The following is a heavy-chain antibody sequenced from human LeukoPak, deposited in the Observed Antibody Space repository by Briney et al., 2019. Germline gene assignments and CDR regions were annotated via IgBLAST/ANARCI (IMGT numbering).Heavy chain of an antibody. CDR3: ARSDFWSGYYFDY. J-gene: IGHJ4*02. V-gene: IGHV4-31*03. CDR2: IYYSGST. D-gene: IGHD3-3*01. CDR1: GGSISSGGYY. Sequence: SKTLSLTCTASGGSISSGGYYWSWIRQHPGKGLEWIGYIYYSGSTYYNPSLKSRVTISVDTSKNQFSLKLSSVTAADTAVYYCARSDFWSGYYFDYWGQGTLVTVSS.